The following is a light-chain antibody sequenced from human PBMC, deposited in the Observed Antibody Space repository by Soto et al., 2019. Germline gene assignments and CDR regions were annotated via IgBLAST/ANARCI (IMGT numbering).Light chain of an antibody. J-gene: IGLJ1*01. CDR1: SSNIGAGYE. CDR2: ANK. V-gene: IGLV1-40*01. CDR3: NSYTRDTSFV. Sequence: QSVLTQPPSVSGAPGQTVTISCTGSSSNIGAGYEVHWYHQIPGTAPKLLVSANKNRPSGVPDRLSASKSGTSASLAITGLQAEDEAHYYCNSYTRDTSFVFGSGTKLTVL.